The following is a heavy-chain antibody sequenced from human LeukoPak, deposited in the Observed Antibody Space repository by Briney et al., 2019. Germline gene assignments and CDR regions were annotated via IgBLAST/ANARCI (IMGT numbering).Heavy chain of an antibody. CDR3: ARSSYGAFDI. D-gene: IGHD1-26*01. CDR2: IKQDGSEK. Sequence: GGSLRLSCAASGFTFSSYWMSWVRQAPGKGLEWVADIKQDGSEKYFADSVKGRFTISRDNAKNSMYLQMNSRRLEDTAVYYCARSSYGAFDIWGQGTMVAVSS. J-gene: IGHJ3*02. CDR1: GFTFSSYW. V-gene: IGHV3-7*05.